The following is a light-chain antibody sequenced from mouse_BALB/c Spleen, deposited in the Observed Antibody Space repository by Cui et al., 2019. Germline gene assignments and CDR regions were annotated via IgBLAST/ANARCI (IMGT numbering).Light chain of an antibody. V-gene: IGKV4-68*01. CDR1: SSVSY. J-gene: IGKJ2*01. CDR2: LTS. CDR3: QQWSSNPYT. Sequence: QFVLTQSPALMSASPGEKVTMTCSASSSVSYMYWYQQKPRSSPKPWIYLTSNLASGVPARFSGSGSGTSYSLTISSMEAEDAATNYCQQWSSNPYTFGGGTKLEIK.